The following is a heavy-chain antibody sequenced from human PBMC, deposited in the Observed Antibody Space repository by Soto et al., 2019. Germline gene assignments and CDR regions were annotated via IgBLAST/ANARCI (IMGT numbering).Heavy chain of an antibody. CDR3: ARDSIVVVPAAILGGVWFDP. J-gene: IGHJ5*02. Sequence: ASVKVSCKASGYTFTSYGISWVRQAPGQGLEWMGWISAYNGNTNYAQKLQGRVTMTTDTSTSTAYMELRSLRSDDTAVYYCARDSIVVVPAAILGGVWFDPWGQGTLVTVSS. D-gene: IGHD2-2*01. V-gene: IGHV1-18*01. CDR1: GYTFTSYG. CDR2: ISAYNGNT.